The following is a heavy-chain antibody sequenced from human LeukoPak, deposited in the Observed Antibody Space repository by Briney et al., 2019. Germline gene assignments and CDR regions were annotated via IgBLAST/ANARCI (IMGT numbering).Heavy chain of an antibody. V-gene: IGHV4-59*08. CDR2: IYYSGST. D-gene: IGHD3-10*01. CDR3: ARRYYGSGSPFDY. Sequence: SETLSLTCTVSGGSISSYYWSWIRQPPGKGLEWIGYIYYSGSTNYNPSLKSRVTISVDTSKNQFSLKPSSVTAADTAVYYCARRYYGSGSPFDYWGQGTLVTVSS. CDR1: GGSISSYY. J-gene: IGHJ4*02.